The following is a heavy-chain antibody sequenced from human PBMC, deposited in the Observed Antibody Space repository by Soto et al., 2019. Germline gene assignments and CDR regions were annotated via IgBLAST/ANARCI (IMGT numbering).Heavy chain of an antibody. V-gene: IGHV3-30*18. CDR2: ISYDGSNK. CDR3: AKVADYIWGSYRYGYFDY. CDR1: GFTFSSYG. Sequence: GGSLRLSCAASGFTFSSYGMHWVRQAPGKGLEWVAVISYDGSNKYYADSVKGRFTISRDNSKNTLYLQMNSLRAEDTAVYYCAKVADYIWGSYRYGYFDYWGQGT. J-gene: IGHJ4*02. D-gene: IGHD3-16*02.